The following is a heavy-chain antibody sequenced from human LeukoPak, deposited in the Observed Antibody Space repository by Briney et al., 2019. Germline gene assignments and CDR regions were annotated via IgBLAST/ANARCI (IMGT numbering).Heavy chain of an antibody. CDR3: ARLWIQLWPFDY. V-gene: IGHV4-39*01. Sequence: SETLSLTCTVSGGSISSSSYYWGWIRQPPGKGLEWIGSIYYSGSTYYNPFLKSRVTISVDTSKNQFSLKLSSVTAADTAVYYCARLWIQLWPFDYWGQGTLVTVSS. CDR1: GGSISSSSYY. CDR2: IYYSGST. J-gene: IGHJ4*02. D-gene: IGHD5-18*01.